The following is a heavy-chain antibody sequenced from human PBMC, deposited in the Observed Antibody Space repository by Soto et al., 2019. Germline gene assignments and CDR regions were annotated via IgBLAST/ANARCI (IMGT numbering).Heavy chain of an antibody. CDR2: ISYDGSNK. D-gene: IGHD4-17*01. V-gene: IGHV3-30-3*01. Sequence: GGSLRLSCAASGFTFSSYAMHWVRQAPGKGLEWVAVISYDGSNKYYADSVKGRFTISRDNSKNTLYLQMNSLRAEDTAVYYCARDRGDYGGNPYYYYDMDVWGQGTTITVSS. J-gene: IGHJ6*02. CDR1: GFTFSSYA. CDR3: ARDRGDYGGNPYYYYDMDV.